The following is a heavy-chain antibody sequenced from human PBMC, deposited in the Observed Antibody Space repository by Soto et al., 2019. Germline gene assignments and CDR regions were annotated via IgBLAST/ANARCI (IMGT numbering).Heavy chain of an antibody. CDR3: AKGTIVRGGIYDGMDV. CDR1: GFTLSSYG. V-gene: IGHV3-30*18. Sequence: GGSLRLSCAASGFTLSSYGMHWVRQAPGKGLEWVAVISYDGSNKYYADSVKGRFTISRDNSKNTLYLQMNSLRAEDTAVYYCAKGTIVRGGIYDGMDVWGRGTTVTVSS. D-gene: IGHD3-10*01. CDR2: ISYDGSNK. J-gene: IGHJ6*02.